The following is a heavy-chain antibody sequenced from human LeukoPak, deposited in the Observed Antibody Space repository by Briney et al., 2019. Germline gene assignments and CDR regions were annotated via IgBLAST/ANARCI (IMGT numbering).Heavy chain of an antibody. Sequence: ASVKVSCKASGGTFSSYAISWVRQAPGQGLEWMGGIIPIFGTANYAQKFQGRVTITADESTSTAYMELSSLRSEDTAVYYCASAAVAGTDYYYYYMDVWGKGTTVTISS. CDR1: GGTFSSYA. D-gene: IGHD6-19*01. V-gene: IGHV1-69*13. J-gene: IGHJ6*03. CDR3: ASAAVAGTDYYYYYMDV. CDR2: IIPIFGTA.